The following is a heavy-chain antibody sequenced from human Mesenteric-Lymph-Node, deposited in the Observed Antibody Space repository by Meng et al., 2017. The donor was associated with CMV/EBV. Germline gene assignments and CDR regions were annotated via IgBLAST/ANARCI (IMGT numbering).Heavy chain of an antibody. CDR1: GFTFKEYY. V-gene: IGHV3-11*01. D-gene: IGHD3-9*01. Sequence: GESLKISCAASGFTFKEYYMSWIRQAPGKGLEWLSYINSGGSVIQYADSVKGRFTISRDNAKKSVFLQMNSLRAEDTGVYYCARAGAYYDFLTGDDYLGQGTLVTVSS. J-gene: IGHJ4*02. CDR3: ARAGAYYDFLTGDDY. CDR2: INSGGSVI.